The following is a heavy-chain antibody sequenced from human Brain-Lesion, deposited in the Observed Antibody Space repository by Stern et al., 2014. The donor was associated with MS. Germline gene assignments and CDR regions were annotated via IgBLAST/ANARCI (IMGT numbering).Heavy chain of an antibody. Sequence: VQLVDSGPGLVKPSETLSLTCSVSGGSISRSTYYWGWIRQPPGKGLEWIGSIYYSGTTYYNPSLKGRVPINTSPTQFSLRLTSVTAADTAVYYCARHDGWLPHYWSQGTLVTVSS. CDR3: ARHDGWLPHY. CDR2: IYYSGTT. J-gene: IGHJ4*02. V-gene: IGHV4-39*01. D-gene: IGHD5-12*01. CDR1: GGSISRSTYY.